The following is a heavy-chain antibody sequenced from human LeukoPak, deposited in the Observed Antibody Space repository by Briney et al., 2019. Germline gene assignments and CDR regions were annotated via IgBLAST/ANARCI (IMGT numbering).Heavy chain of an antibody. V-gene: IGHV3-21*01. CDR3: ARDCNSGSLLLHDAFDI. CDR2: LSSSSSYI. Sequence: PGGSLRLSCAASGFTFSSYSMNWVRQAPGKGLEWVSSLSSSSSYIYYADSVKGRFTISRDNAKNSLYLQMNSLRAEDTAVYYCARDCNSGSLLLHDAFDIWGQGTMVTVSS. CDR1: GFTFSSYS. D-gene: IGHD1-26*01. J-gene: IGHJ3*02.